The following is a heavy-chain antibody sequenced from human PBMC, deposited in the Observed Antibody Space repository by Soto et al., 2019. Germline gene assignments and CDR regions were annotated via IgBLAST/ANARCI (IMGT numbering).Heavy chain of an antibody. CDR3: AGRYCSGGSCYLAFDP. V-gene: IGHV4-34*01. D-gene: IGHD2-15*01. CDR1: GGSFSGYY. CDR2: INHSGST. J-gene: IGHJ5*02. Sequence: QVQLQQWGAGLLKPSETLSLTCAVYGGSFSGYYWSWIRQPPGKGLEWIGEINHSGSTNYNPYLQSRVTRSVDTSTTQFSLKLSSVTAADTAVDYCAGRYCSGGSCYLAFDPWGQGTLVTVSS.